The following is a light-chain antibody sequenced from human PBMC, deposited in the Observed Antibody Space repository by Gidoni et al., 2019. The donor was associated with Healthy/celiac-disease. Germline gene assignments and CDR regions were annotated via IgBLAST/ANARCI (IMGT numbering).Light chain of an antibody. CDR2: GAS. CDR1: QRVSSSY. J-gene: IGKJ5*01. V-gene: IGKV3-20*01. CDR3: QQYGSAPRIT. Sequence: EIVLPQAPGTLALSPGERANLACRARQRVSSSYLAWYQQKHGQAPRLLLYGASSRATGIPDRFSGSGSGTDFTLTISRLEPEDFAVYYCQQYGSAPRITFGQGTRLEIK.